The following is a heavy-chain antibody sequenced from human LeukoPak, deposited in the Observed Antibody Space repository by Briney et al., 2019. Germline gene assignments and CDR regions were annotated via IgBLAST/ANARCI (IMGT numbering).Heavy chain of an antibody. J-gene: IGHJ4*02. CDR3: ARRRLSGSGYYSSAGY. Sequence: GESLKISCKGSGYSFTSYWIGWVRQMPGKGLGWMGIIYPGDSDTRYSPSFQGQVTISADKSISPAYVQWSSLNASDTAMYYCARRRLSGSGYYSSAGYWGQGTLVTVSS. CDR2: IYPGDSDT. V-gene: IGHV5-51*01. D-gene: IGHD3-22*01. CDR1: GYSFTSYW.